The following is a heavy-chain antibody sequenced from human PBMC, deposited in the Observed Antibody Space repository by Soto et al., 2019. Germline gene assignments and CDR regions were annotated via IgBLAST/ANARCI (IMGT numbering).Heavy chain of an antibody. V-gene: IGHV3-23*01. CDR2: ISGSGGST. Sequence: GGSLRLSCAAPGFTLSSYAMSWVRQAPGKGLEWVSAISGSGGSTYYADSVKGRFTISRDNSKNTLYLQMNSLRAEDTAVYYCATDYYGWSLDYYGMDVWGQGTTVTVSS. J-gene: IGHJ6*02. D-gene: IGHD3-10*01. CDR3: ATDYYGWSLDYYGMDV. CDR1: GFTLSSYA.